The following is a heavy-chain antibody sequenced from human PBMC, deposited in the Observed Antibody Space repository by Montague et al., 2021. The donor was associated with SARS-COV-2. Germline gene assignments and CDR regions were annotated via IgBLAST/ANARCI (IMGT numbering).Heavy chain of an antibody. J-gene: IGHJ4*02. Sequence: SETLSLTCTVSGGSISSPDHYWGWIRQPPGKGLEWIGRIYRNGNTYYNPSLKSRVTISVDTSKNQFSLKLRSVTAADTAVYYCARGVIAAPGYFDYWGQGTLVTVSS. CDR1: GGSISSPDHY. V-gene: IGHV4-39*07. CDR3: ARGVIAAPGYFDY. CDR2: IYRNGNT. D-gene: IGHD2-15*01.